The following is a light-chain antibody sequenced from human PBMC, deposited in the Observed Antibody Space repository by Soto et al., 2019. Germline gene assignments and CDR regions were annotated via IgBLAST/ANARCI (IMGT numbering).Light chain of an antibody. Sequence: QSALTQPRSVSGSPGQSVTISCTGTSSDVGGYNYVSWYQKYPGKAPRLMISDVSKRPSGVPDRFSGSKSGNTASLTISGLQAEDEADYYCCSHAGSFTLVFGGGTKLTVL. CDR1: SSDVGGYNY. J-gene: IGLJ2*01. CDR3: CSHAGSFTLV. CDR2: DVS. V-gene: IGLV2-11*01.